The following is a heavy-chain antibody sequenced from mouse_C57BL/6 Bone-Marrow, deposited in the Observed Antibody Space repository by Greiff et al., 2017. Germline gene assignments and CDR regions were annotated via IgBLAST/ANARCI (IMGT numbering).Heavy chain of an antibody. D-gene: IGHD1-1*01. Sequence: QVQLQQPGAELVMPGASVKLSCKASGYTFTSYWMHWVKQRPGQGLEWIGEIDPSDSYTNYNQKLKGKSTLTVDKSSSTAYRQLSSLTSEDSAVYYCARMRYDGSRGDFDVWGTGTTVTVSS. J-gene: IGHJ1*03. CDR1: GYTFTSYW. V-gene: IGHV1-69*01. CDR2: IDPSDSYT. CDR3: ARMRYDGSRGDFDV.